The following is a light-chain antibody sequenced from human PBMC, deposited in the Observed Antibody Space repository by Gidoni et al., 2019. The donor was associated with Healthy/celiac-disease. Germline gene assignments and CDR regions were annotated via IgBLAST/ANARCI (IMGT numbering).Light chain of an antibody. CDR2: DAS. J-gene: IGKJ2*01. V-gene: IGKV1-5*01. Sequence: DIQMTQSPSTLSASVGDRVTLTCRASQSISSWLAWYQQKPGKAPKLLIYDASSLESGVPSRFSGSGSGTEFTLTISSLQPDDFATYYCQQYNSYLYTCGQGTKLEIK. CDR3: QQYNSYLYT. CDR1: QSISSW.